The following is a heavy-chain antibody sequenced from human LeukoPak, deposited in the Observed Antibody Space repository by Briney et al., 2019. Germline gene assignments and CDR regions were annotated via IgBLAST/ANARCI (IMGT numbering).Heavy chain of an antibody. D-gene: IGHD6-13*01. V-gene: IGHV4-34*01. CDR1: GGSFSGYY. CDR2: INHSGST. Sequence: SETLSLTRAVYGGSFSGYYWSWIRQPPGKGLEWIGEINHSGSTNYNPSLKSRVTISVDTSKNQFSLKLSSVTAADTAVYYCARYSSSSWYFDLWGRGTLVTLSS. CDR3: ARYSSSSWYFDL. J-gene: IGHJ2*01.